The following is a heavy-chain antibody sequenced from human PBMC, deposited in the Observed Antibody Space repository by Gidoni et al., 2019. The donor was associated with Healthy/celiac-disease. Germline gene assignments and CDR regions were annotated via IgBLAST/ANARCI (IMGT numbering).Heavy chain of an antibody. CDR1: GGSISSYY. J-gene: IGHJ6*02. Sequence: QVQLQESGPGLVKPSETLSLTCTVSGGSISSYYWSWIRQPPGKGLEWIGYIYYSGSTNYNPSLKSRVTISVDTSKNQFSLKLSSVTAADTAVYYCARGEVVSLYYYYGMDVWGQGTTVTVSS. D-gene: IGHD2-15*01. CDR3: ARGEVVSLYYYYGMDV. V-gene: IGHV4-59*01. CDR2: IYYSGST.